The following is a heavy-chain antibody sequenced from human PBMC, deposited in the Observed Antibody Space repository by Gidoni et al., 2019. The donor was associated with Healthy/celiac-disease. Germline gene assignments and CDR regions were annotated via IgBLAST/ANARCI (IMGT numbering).Heavy chain of an antibody. CDR1: GYTFTGYY. V-gene: IGHV1-2*02. CDR2: ITPNSGGT. CDR3: ARDRPIRGYCSGGSCLYYFDY. Sequence: QVQLVQSGAEVKKPGASVKVSCKASGYTFTGYYMHWVRQASGQGLEWMGWITPNSGGTNYAQKLQGRVTMTRDTSISTAYMELSRLRSDDTAVYYCARDRPIRGYCSGGSCLYYFDYWGQGTLVTVSS. J-gene: IGHJ4*02. D-gene: IGHD2-15*01.